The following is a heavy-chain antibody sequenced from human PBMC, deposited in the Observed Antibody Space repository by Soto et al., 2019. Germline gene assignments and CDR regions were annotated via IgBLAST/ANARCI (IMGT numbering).Heavy chain of an antibody. D-gene: IGHD3-10*01. Sequence: EVQLVESGGGLVQPGGSLRLSCAGSGFTFSSDWMHWVRQDPGKGLVWVSRLNGDGTTANYADSVKGRFTISRDNAKNTLFLQMNSLTAEDTALSYCARGPYGWFGFDYWGQGTLVTVSS. V-gene: IGHV3-74*01. CDR2: LNGDGTTA. CDR3: ARGPYGWFGFDY. J-gene: IGHJ4*02. CDR1: GFTFSSDW.